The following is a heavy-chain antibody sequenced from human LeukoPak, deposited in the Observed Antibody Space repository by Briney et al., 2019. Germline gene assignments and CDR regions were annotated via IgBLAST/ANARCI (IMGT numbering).Heavy chain of an antibody. V-gene: IGHV1-18*01. D-gene: IGHD6-19*01. CDR2: ISAYNGNT. Sequence: ASVKVSCKASGYTFTSYGISWVRQAPGQGLEWMGWISAYNGNTNYAQKLQGRVTMTTDTSTSTAYMELRSLRSDDTAVYYCARASPRSGWYSYYYMDVWGKGTTVTVSS. J-gene: IGHJ6*03. CDR3: ARASPRSGWYSYYYMDV. CDR1: GYTFTSYG.